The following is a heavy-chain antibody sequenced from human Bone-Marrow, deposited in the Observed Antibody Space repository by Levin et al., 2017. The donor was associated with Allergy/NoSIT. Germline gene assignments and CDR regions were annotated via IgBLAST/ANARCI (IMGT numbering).Heavy chain of an antibody. CDR2: IIPMSGTT. J-gene: IGHJ2*01. Sequence: PSASVKVSCKASGGTFNSNAISWVRQAPGQGLEWMGGIIPMSGTTDYAQKFQGRVAITADESTSTVDMELTGLRSEDTAVYYCARVAKGYQLVSPWYFDLWGRGTLVTVSS. CDR3: ARVAKGYQLVSPWYFDL. D-gene: IGHD2-2*01. V-gene: IGHV1-69*13. CDR1: GGTFNSNA.